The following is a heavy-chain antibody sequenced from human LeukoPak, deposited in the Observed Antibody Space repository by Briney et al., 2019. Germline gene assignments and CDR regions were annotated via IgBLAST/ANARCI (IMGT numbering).Heavy chain of an antibody. D-gene: IGHD3-22*01. J-gene: IGHJ5*02. CDR2: IYTSGST. CDR3: ARDSYCYDSSGYSFGGFDP. CDR1: GGSISSYY. V-gene: IGHV4-4*07. Sequence: SETLSLTCTVSGGSISSYYWSWIRQPAGKGLEWIGRIYTSGSTNYNPSLKSRVTMSADTSKNQFSLKLSSLTAADTAVYYCARDSYCYDSSGYSFGGFDPWGQGTLVTVSS.